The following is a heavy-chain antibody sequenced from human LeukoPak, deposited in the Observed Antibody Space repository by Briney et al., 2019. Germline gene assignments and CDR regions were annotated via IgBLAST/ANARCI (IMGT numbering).Heavy chain of an antibody. D-gene: IGHD6-13*01. CDR3: AKDMDQQQLEDDGMDV. CDR1: GFTFSSYA. Sequence: GGSLRLSCAASGFTFSSYAMSWVRQAPGKGLEWVSAISGSGGSTYYADSVKGRFTISRDNSKNTLYLQMNSLRAEDTAVYYCAKDMDQQQLEDDGMDVWGQGTTVTVSS. V-gene: IGHV3-23*01. CDR2: ISGSGGST. J-gene: IGHJ6*02.